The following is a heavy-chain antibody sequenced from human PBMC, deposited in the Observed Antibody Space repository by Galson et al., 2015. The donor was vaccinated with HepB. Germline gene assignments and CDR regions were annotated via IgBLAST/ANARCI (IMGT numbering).Heavy chain of an antibody. J-gene: IGHJ6*02. CDR1: GFTFSSYA. D-gene: IGHD2-21*01. V-gene: IGHV3-30-3*01. CDR3: ARTRDCGGDCWPGYYYYGMDV. CDR2: ISYDGSNK. Sequence: LRLSCAASGFTFSSYAMHWVRQAPGRGLGGGAVISYDGSNKYYADSVKGRFTISRDNSKNTLYLQMNSLRAEDTAVYYCARTRDCGGDCWPGYYYYGMDVWGQGTTVTVSS.